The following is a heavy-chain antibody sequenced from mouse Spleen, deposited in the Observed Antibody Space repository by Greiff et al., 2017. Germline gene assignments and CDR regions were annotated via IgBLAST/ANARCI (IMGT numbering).Heavy chain of an antibody. J-gene: IGHJ2*01. V-gene: IGHV2-9*02. CDR2: IWAGGST. Sequence: VMLVESGPGLVAPSQSLSITCTVSGFSLTSYGVHWVRQPPGKGLEWLGVIWAGGSTNYNSALMSRLSISEDNSKSQVFLHVNSLPDDDSAMYYCARDIDNGYFDYWGQGTTLTVSA. D-gene: IGHD1-1*02. CDR3: ARDIDNGYFDY. CDR1: GFSLTSYG.